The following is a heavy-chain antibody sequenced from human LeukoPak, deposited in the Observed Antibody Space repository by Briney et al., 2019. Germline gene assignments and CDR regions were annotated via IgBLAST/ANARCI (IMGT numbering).Heavy chain of an antibody. CDR1: GFTFSSYA. J-gene: IGHJ6*02. CDR2: ISYDGSNK. V-gene: IGHV3-30-3*01. Sequence: GGPLRLSCAASGFTFSSYAMHWVRQAPGKGLEWVAVISYDGSNKYYADSVKGRFTISRDNSKNTLYLQMNSLRAEDTAVYYCASLRYFDWLDHYYYYGMDVWGQGTTVTVSS. CDR3: ASLRYFDWLDHYYYYGMDV. D-gene: IGHD3-9*01.